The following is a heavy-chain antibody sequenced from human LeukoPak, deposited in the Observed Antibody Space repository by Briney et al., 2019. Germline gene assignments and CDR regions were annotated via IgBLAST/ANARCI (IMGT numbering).Heavy chain of an antibody. V-gene: IGHV3-53*01. CDR2: IYAVYSGATI. Sequence: GGSLRLSCASSELNVSRNYMSWVRQAPGKGPQWVSVIYAVYSGATIHYADSVKGRFTISRDNSKNTLFLQMDSLRAEDTAVYYCATVADFGDYYFDYWGQGTLVTVSS. D-gene: IGHD4-17*01. J-gene: IGHJ4*02. CDR1: ELNVSRNY. CDR3: ATVADFGDYYFDY.